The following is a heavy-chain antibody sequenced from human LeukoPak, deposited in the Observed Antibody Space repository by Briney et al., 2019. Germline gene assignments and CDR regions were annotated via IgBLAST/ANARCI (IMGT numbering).Heavy chain of an antibody. V-gene: IGHV4-34*01. Sequence: SETLSLTCTVSGFSIRSGFYWSWIRQPPGKGLEWIGEINHSGSTNYNPSLKSRVTISVDTPKNQFSLKLSSVTAADTAVYYCARQRVTMIVVVISYMDVWGKGTTVTVSS. CDR1: GFSIRSGFY. CDR3: ARQRVTMIVVVISYMDV. J-gene: IGHJ6*03. CDR2: INHSGST. D-gene: IGHD3-22*01.